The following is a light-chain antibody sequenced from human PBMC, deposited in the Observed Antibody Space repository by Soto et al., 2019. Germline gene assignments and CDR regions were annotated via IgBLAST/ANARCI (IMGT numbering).Light chain of an antibody. Sequence: DIVLTQSPATLSLSPGDRVTLSCRASQTVGRFLSWYQHSPGQVPRLLVYDASNRATGVPARFSGSGSETDFTLTISSLEPEGFAVYYCQQRLHWPITFGQGTRLEIK. CDR2: DAS. CDR3: QQRLHWPIT. J-gene: IGKJ5*01. V-gene: IGKV3-11*01. CDR1: QTVGRF.